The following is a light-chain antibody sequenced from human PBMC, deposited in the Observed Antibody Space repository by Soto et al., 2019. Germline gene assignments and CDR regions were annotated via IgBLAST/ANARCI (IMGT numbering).Light chain of an antibody. V-gene: IGKV3-11*01. CDR3: QQRSNWPLT. CDR1: QSVSSY. Sequence: EIVLTQFPATLSLSPGDGATLSCRASQSVSSYLAWYQQKRGQAPRLLIYDSSHRATGVPARFSGSGSGTDFSLIISSLEPEDFAVYYCQQRSNWPLTFGGGTKGDIK. J-gene: IGKJ4*01. CDR2: DSS.